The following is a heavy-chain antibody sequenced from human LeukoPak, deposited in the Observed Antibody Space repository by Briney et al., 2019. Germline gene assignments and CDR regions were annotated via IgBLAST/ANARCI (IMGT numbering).Heavy chain of an antibody. D-gene: IGHD3-22*01. V-gene: IGHV4-39*01. CDR1: GGSISSSSYY. J-gene: IGHJ4*02. CDR3: ARQGGGYYYDSSGYYPFDY. CDR2: IYYSRST. Sequence: SETLSLTCTVSGGSISSSSYYWGWIRQPPGKGLEWIGSIYYSRSTYYNPSLKSRVTISVDTSKNQFSLKLSSVTAADTAVYYCARQGGGYYYDSSGYYPFDYWGQGTLVTVSS.